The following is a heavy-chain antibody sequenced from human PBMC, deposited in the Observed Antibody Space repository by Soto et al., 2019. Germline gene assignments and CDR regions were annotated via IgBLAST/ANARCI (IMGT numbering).Heavy chain of an antibody. CDR3: VRVFDTYYFDL. J-gene: IGHJ4*02. D-gene: IGHD3-9*01. CDR2: IWSDGSNK. CDR1: RYTCSTYG. Sequence: PGGSLRLSCAASRYTCSTYGMHWVRQAPGKGLEWVALIWSDGSNKYYADSVKGRFTISRDNSKKTLNLQMNSLGAEDTAVYYCVRVFDTYYFDLWGQGNMVTVS. V-gene: IGHV3-33*01.